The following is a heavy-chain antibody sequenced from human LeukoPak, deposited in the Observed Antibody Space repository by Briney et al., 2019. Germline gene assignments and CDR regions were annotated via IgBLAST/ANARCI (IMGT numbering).Heavy chain of an antibody. CDR1: GFTFSSYA. Sequence: PGGSLRLSCAASGFTFSSYAMHWVRQAPGKGLEWVAVISYDGSNKYYADSVKGRFTISRGNSKNTLYLQMNSLRAEDTAVYYCARDHYYYGSGSLNPPDYWGQGTLVTVSS. CDR3: ARDHYYYGSGSLNPPDY. J-gene: IGHJ4*02. D-gene: IGHD3-10*01. CDR2: ISYDGSNK. V-gene: IGHV3-30*04.